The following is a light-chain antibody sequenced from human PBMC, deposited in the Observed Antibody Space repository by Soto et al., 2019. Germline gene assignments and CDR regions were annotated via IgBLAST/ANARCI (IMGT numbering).Light chain of an antibody. Sequence: QSVLTQPPSASGSPGQSVTISCTGTSSDIGNYNYVSWYQQHPGKAPKLMIYEVSKRPSGVPDRFSGSKSGNTASLTVSGLQAEDDADYYCSSYAGSRSVFGSGTNLTVL. J-gene: IGLJ1*01. CDR2: EVS. CDR3: SSYAGSRSV. V-gene: IGLV2-8*01. CDR1: SSDIGNYNY.